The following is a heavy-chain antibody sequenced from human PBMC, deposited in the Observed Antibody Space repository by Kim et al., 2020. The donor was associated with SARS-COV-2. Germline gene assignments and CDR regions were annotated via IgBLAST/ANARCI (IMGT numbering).Heavy chain of an antibody. V-gene: IGHV1-8*01. CDR3: ARRRPLAAAGTTRGYYFDY. J-gene: IGHJ4*02. D-gene: IGHD6-13*01. Sequence: ASVKVSCKASGYTFTSYDINWVRQATGQGLEWMGWMNPNSGNTGYAQKFQGRVTMTRNTSISTAYMELSSLRSEDTAVYYCARRRPLAAAGTTRGYYFDYWGQGTLVTVS. CDR1: GYTFTSYD. CDR2: MNPNSGNT.